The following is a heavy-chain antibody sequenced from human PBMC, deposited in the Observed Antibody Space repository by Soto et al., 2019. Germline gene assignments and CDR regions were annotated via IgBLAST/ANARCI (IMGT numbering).Heavy chain of an antibody. CDR3: AREQLGVVDY. V-gene: IGHV4-39*02. D-gene: IGHD3-10*01. CDR1: GGSISNTSYY. Sequence: QLQLQESGPGLVKPSETLSLTCTVSGGSISNTSYYWGWIRQPPGKGLEWIGTIHYTGSTFYNPSLKSRVTMSVDTSKNQFSLQLSSLTAADAAVYYCAREQLGVVDYWGQGTLVTVSS. J-gene: IGHJ4*02. CDR2: IHYTGST.